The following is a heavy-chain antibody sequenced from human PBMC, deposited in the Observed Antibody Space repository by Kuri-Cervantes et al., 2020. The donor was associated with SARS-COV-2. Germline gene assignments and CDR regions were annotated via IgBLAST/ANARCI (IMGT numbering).Heavy chain of an antibody. CDR1: GGSISSYY. D-gene: IGHD2-2*01. CDR2: IYYSGST. Sequence: SETLSLTCTVSGGSISSYYWGWIRQPPGKGLEWIGSIYYSGSTYYNPSLKSRVTISVDTSKNQFSLKLSSVTAADTAVYYCAREDLSVVVPAAFFDYWSQGTLVTVSS. J-gene: IGHJ4*02. CDR3: AREDLSVVVPAAFFDY. V-gene: IGHV4-39*07.